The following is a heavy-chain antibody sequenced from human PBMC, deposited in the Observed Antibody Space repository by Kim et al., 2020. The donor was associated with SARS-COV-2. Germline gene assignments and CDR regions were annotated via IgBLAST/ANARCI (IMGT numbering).Heavy chain of an antibody. Sequence: GGSLRLSCAASGFTFSNAWMSWVRQAPGKGLEWVGRIKSKTDGGATDYAAPVKGRFTISRDDSKNTLYLQMNSLKTEDTAVYYCTTDYPYTGLISYYYYYGMDVWGQATTVTVSS. V-gene: IGHV3-15*01. J-gene: IGHJ6*02. D-gene: IGHD2-2*02. CDR1: GFTFSNAW. CDR2: IKSKTDGGAT. CDR3: TTDYPYTGLISYYYYYGMDV.